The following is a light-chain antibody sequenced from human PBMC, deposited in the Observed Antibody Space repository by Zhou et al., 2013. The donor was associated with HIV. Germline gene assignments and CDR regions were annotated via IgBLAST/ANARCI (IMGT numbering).Light chain of an antibody. Sequence: EIVLTQSPGTLSLSPGERATLSCRASQTVSNNYLGWYQQKPGQAPRLLIYGASSRATGIPDRFSGSGSGAEFTLTISSLQPEDFAVYYCQQYNKWPQTFGQGTRVEI. V-gene: IGKV3-20*01. J-gene: IGKJ1*01. CDR1: QTVSNNY. CDR2: GAS. CDR3: QQYNKWPQT.